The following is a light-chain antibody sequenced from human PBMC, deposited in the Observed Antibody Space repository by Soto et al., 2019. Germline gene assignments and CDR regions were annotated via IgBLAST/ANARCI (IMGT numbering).Light chain of an antibody. Sequence: EIVLTQSPATLSLSPGERATLSCRASQSISSYLAWYQQKPGQAPRLLIYDASNRATGIPARFSGSGSGTDFTLTISSLEPEDFAVYYCQQRSQLPITFGQGTRLEIK. J-gene: IGKJ5*01. CDR2: DAS. V-gene: IGKV3-11*01. CDR1: QSISSY. CDR3: QQRSQLPIT.